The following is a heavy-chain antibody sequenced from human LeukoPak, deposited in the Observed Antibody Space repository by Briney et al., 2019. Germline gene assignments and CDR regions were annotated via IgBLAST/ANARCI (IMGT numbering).Heavy chain of an antibody. Sequence: ATVKISCKVSGYTFTDYYMHWVQQAPGKGLEWMGLVDPEDGETIYAEKFQGRVTIAADTSTDTAYMELSSLRPEDTAVYYCATSEFSIAWYAPDYWGQRTLVTVSS. CDR3: ATSEFSIAWYAPDY. CDR2: VDPEDGET. D-gene: IGHD6-19*01. V-gene: IGHV1-69-2*01. J-gene: IGHJ4*02. CDR1: GYTFTDYY.